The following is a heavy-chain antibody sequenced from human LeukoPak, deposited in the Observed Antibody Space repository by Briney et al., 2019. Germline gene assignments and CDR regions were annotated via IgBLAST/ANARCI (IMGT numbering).Heavy chain of an antibody. D-gene: IGHD1-1*01. Sequence: SETLSLTCAVYGGSFSGYYWSWIRQPLGKGLEWIGEINHSGSTNYNPSLKSRVTISVDTSKNQFSLKLSSVTAADTAVYYCARGRRRTAIPSPYYYYGMNVWGQGTTVTVSS. CDR3: ARGRRRTAIPSPYYYYGMNV. J-gene: IGHJ6*02. CDR2: INHSGST. V-gene: IGHV4-34*01. CDR1: GGSFSGYY.